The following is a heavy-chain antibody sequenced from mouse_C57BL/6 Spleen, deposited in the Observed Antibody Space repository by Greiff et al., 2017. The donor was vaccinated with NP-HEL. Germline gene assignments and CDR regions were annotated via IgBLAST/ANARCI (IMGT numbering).Heavy chain of an antibody. V-gene: IGHV14-3*01. CDR3: ASDYGGWYFDV. CDR1: GFNIKNTY. Sequence: EVQLHHSLAELVRPGASVKLSCTASGFNIKNTYMHWVKQRPEQGLEWIGRIDPANGNTKYDQGFQGKATITADTSSNTAYLELSSLTSEDAAICCCASDYGGWYFDVWGTGTTVTVSS. D-gene: IGHD2-4*01. CDR2: IDPANGNT. J-gene: IGHJ1*03.